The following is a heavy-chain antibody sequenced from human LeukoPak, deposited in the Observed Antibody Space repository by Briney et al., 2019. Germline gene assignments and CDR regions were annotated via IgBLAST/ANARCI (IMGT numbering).Heavy chain of an antibody. D-gene: IGHD2-2*01. CDR1: GFTFSSSG. CDR2: ISYDGSNK. V-gene: IGHV3-30*03. Sequence: GGSLRLSCAASGFTFSSSGMHWVRQAPGKGLEWVAVISYDGSNKYYADSVKGRFTFSRDNSKNTLYLQMNSLRAEDTAVYYCAYHCSSTSCYANWGQGTLVTVSS. J-gene: IGHJ4*02. CDR3: AYHCSSTSCYAN.